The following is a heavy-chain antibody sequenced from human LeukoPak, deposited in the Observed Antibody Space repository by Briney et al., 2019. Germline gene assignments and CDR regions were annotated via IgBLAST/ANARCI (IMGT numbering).Heavy chain of an antibody. V-gene: IGHV3-53*01. CDR3: AKDLGPIGPFAY. Sequence: GGSLRLSCAASGFTVSSNYMSWVRQALGKGLEWVSVIYSGGSTYYADSVKGRFTISRDNSKNTLYLQMNSLRAEDTAVYYCAKDLGPIGPFAYWGQGTLVTVSS. D-gene: IGHD3-10*01. CDR2: IYSGGST. CDR1: GFTVSSNY. J-gene: IGHJ4*02.